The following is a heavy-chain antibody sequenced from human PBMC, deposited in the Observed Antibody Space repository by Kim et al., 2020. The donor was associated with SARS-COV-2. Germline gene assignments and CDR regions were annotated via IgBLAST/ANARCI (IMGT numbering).Heavy chain of an antibody. V-gene: IGHV3-9*01. D-gene: IGHD3-10*01. CDR3: AKDYAHHGSGAALPDY. Sequence: GGSLRLSCAASGFTFHDYALHWVRQVPGKGLEWVSGIHWSSENIGYADSVKGRFTISRDNAKNSLYLQMNSLRTEDTAVYYCAKDYAHHGSGAALPDYWGQGTLVTVSS. J-gene: IGHJ4*02. CDR2: IHWSSENI. CDR1: GFTFHDYA.